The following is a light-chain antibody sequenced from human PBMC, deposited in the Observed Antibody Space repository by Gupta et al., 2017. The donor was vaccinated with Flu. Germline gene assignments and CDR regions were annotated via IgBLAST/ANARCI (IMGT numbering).Light chain of an antibody. Sequence: RVTISCAGSRSNIGSNSVYWYEQLPGTAPKLLISRNNERPSGVPDRISGSKSGTSASLAISGLRSEDEADYYCATWDDSLSAVVFGGGTKLTVL. CDR2: RNN. CDR3: ATWDDSLSAVV. V-gene: IGLV1-47*01. J-gene: IGLJ2*01. CDR1: RSNIGSNS.